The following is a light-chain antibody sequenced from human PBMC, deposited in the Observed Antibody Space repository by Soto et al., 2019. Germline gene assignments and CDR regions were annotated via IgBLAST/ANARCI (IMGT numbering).Light chain of an antibody. Sequence: TVLAQSPATLSLSPGERATLSCRASQSVSSYLAWYQQKPGQAPRLLIYDVSSRATGIPARFSGSGSGTDFTLTISGLEPEDFAVYYCQQRYNSLTFGGGTKVDIK. V-gene: IGKV3-11*01. CDR1: QSVSSY. CDR2: DVS. CDR3: QQRYNSLT. J-gene: IGKJ4*01.